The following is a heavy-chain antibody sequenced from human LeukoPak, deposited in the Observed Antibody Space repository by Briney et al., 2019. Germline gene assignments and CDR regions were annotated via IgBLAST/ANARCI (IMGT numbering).Heavy chain of an antibody. CDR1: GGTFSSYA. Sequence: SVKVSCKASGGTFSSYAISWLRQAPGQGLEWMGRIIPIFGTANYAQKFQGRVTITTDESTSTAYMELSSLRSEDTAVYYCAREIRGSDAYFDYWGQGTLVTVSS. V-gene: IGHV1-69*05. CDR3: AREIRGSDAYFDY. CDR2: IIPIFGTA. D-gene: IGHD3-10*01. J-gene: IGHJ4*02.